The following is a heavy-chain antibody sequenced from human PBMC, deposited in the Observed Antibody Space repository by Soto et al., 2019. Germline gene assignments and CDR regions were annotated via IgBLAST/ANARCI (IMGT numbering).Heavy chain of an antibody. J-gene: IGHJ4*02. CDR1: GFTFSSYG. V-gene: IGHV3-30*18. CDR3: AKAGGGFGDFVDH. D-gene: IGHD3-10*01. Sequence: GSLRLSCAASGFTFSSYGIHWVRHSACKGLEWVTGILYDGSDKYYADSVKGRFTISRENSKNTLYLQMNSLRTEDSAVYYCAKAGGGFGDFVDHWGQGTPVTVSS. CDR2: ILYDGSDK.